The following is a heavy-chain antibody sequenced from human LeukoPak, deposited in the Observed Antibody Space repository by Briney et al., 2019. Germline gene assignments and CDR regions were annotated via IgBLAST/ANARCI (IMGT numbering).Heavy chain of an antibody. CDR1: GGSISSGSYY. CDR2: IYTSGST. D-gene: IGHD2-2*01. V-gene: IGHV4-61*02. CDR3: ARDEGSSYPFDY. Sequence: SETLSLTCTVSGGSISSGSYYWSWIRQPAGKGLEWIGRIYTSGSTNYNPSLKSRVTISVDTSKNQFSLKLSSVTAADTAVHFCARDEGSSYPFDYWGQGTLVTVSS. J-gene: IGHJ4*02.